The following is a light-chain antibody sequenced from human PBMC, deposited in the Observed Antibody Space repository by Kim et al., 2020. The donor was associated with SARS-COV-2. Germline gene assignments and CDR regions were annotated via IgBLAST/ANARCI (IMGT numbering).Light chain of an antibody. Sequence: PGDRADISSRASRRRSSSYIAWYQQKSGQAPRLLLYGASSRATGIPDRFSGSGSGTDFTLTIDELEPDDFAVYYCQQYATSLPWTFGQGTKVDIK. CDR3: QQYATSLPWT. CDR2: GAS. V-gene: IGKV3-20*01. J-gene: IGKJ1*01. CDR1: RRRSSSY.